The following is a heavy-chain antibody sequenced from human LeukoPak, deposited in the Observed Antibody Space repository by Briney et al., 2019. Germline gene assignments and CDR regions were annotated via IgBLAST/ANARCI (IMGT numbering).Heavy chain of an antibody. CDR3: ARADSSGWYTVDY. CDR1: GFTFSSYE. D-gene: IGHD6-19*01. Sequence: GSLRLSCAASGFTFSSYEMIWVRQAPGKGLEWVSYISSSGSTIYYADSVKGRFTISRDNAKNSLYLQMNSRRAEDTAVYYCARADSSGWYTVDYWGQGTLVSVSS. V-gene: IGHV3-48*03. J-gene: IGHJ4*02. CDR2: ISSSGSTI.